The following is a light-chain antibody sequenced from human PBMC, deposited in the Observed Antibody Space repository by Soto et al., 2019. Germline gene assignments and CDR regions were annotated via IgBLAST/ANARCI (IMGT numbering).Light chain of an antibody. CDR2: GAS. CDR1: XXVXXN. J-gene: IGKJ5*01. CDR3: QQYNNWPPIT. Sequence: EIVXTXXXXTXSVSXGXXXTXSCXAXXXVXXNXAWYQQKPGQAPRLLIYGASTRATGIPARFSGSGSGTEFTLTISSLQSEDFAVYYCQQYNNWPPITFGQGTRLEIK. V-gene: IGKV3-15*01.